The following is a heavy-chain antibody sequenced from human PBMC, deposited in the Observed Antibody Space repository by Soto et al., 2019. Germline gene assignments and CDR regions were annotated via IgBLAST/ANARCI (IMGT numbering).Heavy chain of an antibody. Sequence: SETLSLTCTVSGGSISSSSYYWGWIRQPPGKGLEWIGSIYYSGSTYYNPSLKSRVTISVDTSKNQFSLKLSSVTAADTAVYYCARLRFSNDYYGMDVWGQGTTVTVSS. V-gene: IGHV4-39*01. CDR3: ARLRFSNDYYGMDV. J-gene: IGHJ6*02. CDR1: GGSISSSSYY. CDR2: IYYSGST.